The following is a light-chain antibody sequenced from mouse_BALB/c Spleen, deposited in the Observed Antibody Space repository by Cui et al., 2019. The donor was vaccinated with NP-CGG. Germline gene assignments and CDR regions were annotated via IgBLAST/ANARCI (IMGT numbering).Light chain of an antibody. CDR3: ALWYSNHWV. V-gene: IGLV1*01. CDR2: GTN. Sequence: QAVVTQESALTTLPGETVTVTCRSSTGAVTISNYANWVKEKPDHLFTGLIGGTNNRAPGVPARFSGSLIGDKAALTITGAQTEDETIYFCALWYSNHWVFGGGTKLTVL. J-gene: IGLJ1*01. CDR1: TGAVTISNY.